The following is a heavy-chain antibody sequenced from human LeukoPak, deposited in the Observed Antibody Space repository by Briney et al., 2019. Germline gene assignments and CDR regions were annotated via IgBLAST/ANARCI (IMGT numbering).Heavy chain of an antibody. D-gene: IGHD6-13*01. CDR3: VRGVGVSRFNYLDS. CDR1: GFTFSSFG. J-gene: IGHJ4*02. Sequence: GRSLTLSCAASGFTFSSFGMHWVRQAPGKGLEWVAVIWYDASNKYYADSVKGRFTISRDNSKDTLYLQMNSLRDDDTAVYYCVRGVGVSRFNYLDSWGQGTLVIVSS. CDR2: IWYDASNK. V-gene: IGHV3-33*01.